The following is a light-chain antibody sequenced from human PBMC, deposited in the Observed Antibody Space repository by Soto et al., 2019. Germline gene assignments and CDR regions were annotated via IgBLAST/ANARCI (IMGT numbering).Light chain of an antibody. CDR2: PAS. CDR3: QQLNSSPRT. CDR1: QSVSSN. J-gene: IGKJ1*01. Sequence: IVMTQSPATLSVSPGDRATLSCRASQSVSSNLAWYQQKPGQAPRLLIYPASTRATGIPARFSGSGSGTEYTLTISSLQSEDFATYYCQQLNSSPRTFGQGTKVDIK. V-gene: IGKV3-15*01.